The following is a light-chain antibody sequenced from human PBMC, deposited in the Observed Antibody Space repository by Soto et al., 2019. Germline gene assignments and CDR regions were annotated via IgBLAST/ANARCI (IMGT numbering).Light chain of an antibody. Sequence: VLTQSPGTLSLSPGESATLSCRASQTVSITYLTWYQQKPGQAPRLLIFGASKRATGIPDRFSGSGSGRDFTLTISGLEPEDFAVYYCQQYGSSPRISFGQGTRLETK. J-gene: IGKJ5*01. V-gene: IGKV3-20*01. CDR2: GAS. CDR1: QTVSITY. CDR3: QQYGSSPRIS.